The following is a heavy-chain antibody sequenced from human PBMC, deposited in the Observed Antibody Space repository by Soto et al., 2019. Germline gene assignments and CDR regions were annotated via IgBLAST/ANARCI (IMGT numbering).Heavy chain of an antibody. CDR2: IYYSGST. CDR3: ARQRNSVVTQYYFEV. V-gene: IGHV4-39*01. CDR1: GYSISSRSYY. Sequence: SATXSLTCTVTGYSISSRSYYLGWIRQPPGKGLEWIGSIYYSGSTYNNPSLRSRVSMSIDTSKDQFSLKLKSVTAADTALYFCARQRNSVVTQYYFEVWGQGSLVTVSS. D-gene: IGHD3-9*01. J-gene: IGHJ1*01.